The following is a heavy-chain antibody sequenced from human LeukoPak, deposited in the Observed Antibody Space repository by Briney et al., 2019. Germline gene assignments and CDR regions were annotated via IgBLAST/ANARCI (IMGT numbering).Heavy chain of an antibody. CDR3: ARAPGNLGIYHYGVDV. J-gene: IGHJ6*02. CDR2: ISGYNGST. CDR1: GYTFTSYG. D-gene: IGHD7-27*01. Sequence: ASVKVSCKASGYTFTSYGISWVRQAPGQGLEWMGWISGYNGSTNYAQKFQGRLTMTTDTSTSTAYMELRSLRSDDTAVYYCARAPGNLGIYHYGVDVWGQGTTVTVSS. V-gene: IGHV1-18*01.